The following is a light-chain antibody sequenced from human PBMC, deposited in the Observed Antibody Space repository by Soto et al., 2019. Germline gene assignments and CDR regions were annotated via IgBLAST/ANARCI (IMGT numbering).Light chain of an antibody. CDR2: YAS. J-gene: IGKJ1*01. CDR1: ESISGW. CDR3: QQYNSYPWT. Sequence: DIQITQSPSTLSASAGDRVTITCRASESISGWLAWYQQKPGKAPKLLIYYASTLQSGVPSRVRGSGSGTECTLTISSPLPDDFETYYCQQYNSYPWTCGQGTKVDIK. V-gene: IGKV1-5*01.